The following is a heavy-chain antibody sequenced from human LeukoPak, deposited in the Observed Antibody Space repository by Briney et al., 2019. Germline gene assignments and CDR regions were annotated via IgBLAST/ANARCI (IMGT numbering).Heavy chain of an antibody. Sequence: ASETLSLTCAVYGGSFSGYYWSWIRQPPGKGLEWIGEINHSGSTNYNPSLKSRVTISVDTSKNQFSLKLSSVTAADTAVYYCARGSGWEEYYFDYWGQGTLVTVSS. CDR1: GGSFSGYY. D-gene: IGHD6-19*01. CDR2: INHSGST. J-gene: IGHJ4*02. V-gene: IGHV4-34*01. CDR3: ARGSGWEEYYFDY.